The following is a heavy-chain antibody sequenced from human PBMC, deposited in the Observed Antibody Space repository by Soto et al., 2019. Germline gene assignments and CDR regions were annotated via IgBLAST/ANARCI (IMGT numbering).Heavy chain of an antibody. CDR1: GFNFSPYW. J-gene: IGHJ5*02. CDR2: INTEGNT. Sequence: EAQLVESGGGLVQPGGSLRLSCAASGFNFSPYWMHWVRQTPGKGLVWVSRINTEGNTIYADSVKGRCTISRDNAKNMVYLQMTSLSAEDTSVYFCARGTNTAFDPWGQGTLVTVSS. CDR3: ARGTNTAFDP. D-gene: IGHD2-21*02. V-gene: IGHV3-74*01.